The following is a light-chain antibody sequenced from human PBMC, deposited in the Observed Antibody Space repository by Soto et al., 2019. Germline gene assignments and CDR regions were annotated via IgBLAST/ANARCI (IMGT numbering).Light chain of an antibody. CDR3: QQYRSSPPLT. CDR2: GTS. CDR1: QSVSNNY. J-gene: IGKJ4*01. Sequence: EIVLTQSPGTLSLSPGERDTLSCRASQSVSNNYLAWYQQKPGQAPRLLIYGTSNRATGIPDRFSGSGSGTDFPLTISRLVPEDFAVYYCQQYRSSPPLTFGGGTKVEIK. V-gene: IGKV3-20*01.